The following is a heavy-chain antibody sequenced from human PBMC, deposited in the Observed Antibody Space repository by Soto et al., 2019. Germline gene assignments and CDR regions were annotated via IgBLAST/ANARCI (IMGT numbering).Heavy chain of an antibody. CDR3: ARDLRIGDYYGSGGGYYYGMDV. Sequence: PSETLFLTCAVSGYSISSGYYWGWIRQPPGKGLEWIGSIYHSGSTYYNPSLKSRVTISVDTSKNQFSLKLSSVTAADTAVYYCARDLRIGDYYGSGGGYYYGMDVWGQGTTVTVSS. D-gene: IGHD3-10*01. CDR1: GYSISSGYY. CDR2: IYHSGST. V-gene: IGHV4-38-2*02. J-gene: IGHJ6*02.